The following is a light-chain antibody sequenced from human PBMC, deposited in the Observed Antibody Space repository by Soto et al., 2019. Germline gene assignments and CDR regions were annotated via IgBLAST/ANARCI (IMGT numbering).Light chain of an antibody. J-gene: IGLJ1*01. Sequence: QSALTQPASVSGSPGQSITISCTGTSSDVGGYNYVSWYQHHPGKAPKLMIYDVSNRPSGVSNRFSGSKSGNTASLTISGLQAEYEADYYCSSYTSSSTRVFGTGTKLTVL. V-gene: IGLV2-14*03. CDR3: SSYTSSSTRV. CDR2: DVS. CDR1: SSDVGGYNY.